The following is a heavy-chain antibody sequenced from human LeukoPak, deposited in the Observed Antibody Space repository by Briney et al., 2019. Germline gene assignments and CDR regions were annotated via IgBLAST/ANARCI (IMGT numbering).Heavy chain of an antibody. Sequence: ASVKASCKASGYTFSSYGINWVRQAPGQGLEWMGWISAYNGNTKYAEKLQGRVTMTTDTSTSTAYMELRSLRSDDTAVYYCARGGIAVAPDYWGQGTLVTVSS. D-gene: IGHD6-19*01. CDR1: GYTFSSYG. CDR3: ARGGIAVAPDY. V-gene: IGHV1-18*01. CDR2: ISAYNGNT. J-gene: IGHJ4*02.